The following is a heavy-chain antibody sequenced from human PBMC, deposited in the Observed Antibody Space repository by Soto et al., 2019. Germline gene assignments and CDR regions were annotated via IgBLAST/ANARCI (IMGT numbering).Heavy chain of an antibody. V-gene: IGHV4-30-4*01. CDR3: ARDLWGYCGTDCYPLDV. D-gene: IGHD2-21*02. J-gene: IGHJ6*02. Sequence: PSQTLSLTCTVSGGSISSRDYYWSWIRQPPGKGLEWIGYIYYSGSTYYNPSLKSRVTISVDTSKNQFSLKLNSVTAADTAVYYCARDLWGYCGTDCYPLDVWGQGTTVTVSS. CDR1: GGSISSRDYY. CDR2: IYYSGST.